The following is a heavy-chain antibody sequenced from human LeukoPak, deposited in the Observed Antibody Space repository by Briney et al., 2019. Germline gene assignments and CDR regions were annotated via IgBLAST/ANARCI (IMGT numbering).Heavy chain of an antibody. Sequence: SETLSLTCAVSGGSISSNNWWSWVRQPPGKGLEWIGNIYHSGTTHYNPSLKSRVTISVDTSKNQFSLKLSSVTAADTAVYYCARDRYDFWSGYYTVDSDLDYWGQGTLVTVSS. CDR2: IYHSGTT. CDR3: ARDRYDFWSGYYTVDSDLDY. V-gene: IGHV4-4*02. J-gene: IGHJ4*02. CDR1: GGSISSNNW. D-gene: IGHD3-3*01.